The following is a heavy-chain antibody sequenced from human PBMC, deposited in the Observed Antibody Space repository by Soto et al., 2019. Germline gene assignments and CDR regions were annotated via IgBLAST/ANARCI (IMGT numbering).Heavy chain of an antibody. CDR3: ARTLGYSYGFDY. V-gene: IGHV2-26*01. Sequence: SGPTLVNPTETLTLTCTVSGFSLSNARMGVSWIRQPPGKAMEWLAHIFSNDEKSYSTSLKSRFTISKDTSKSQVVLTMTNMDPLDTATYYCARTLGYSYGFDYWGQGTLVTVSS. CDR1: GFSLSNARMG. J-gene: IGHJ4*02. D-gene: IGHD5-18*01. CDR2: IFSNDEK.